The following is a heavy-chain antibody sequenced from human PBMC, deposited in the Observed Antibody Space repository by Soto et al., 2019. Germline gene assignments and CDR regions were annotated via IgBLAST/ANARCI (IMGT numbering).Heavy chain of an antibody. Sequence: QVQLVQSGAEVKKPGSSVKVSXXXXXXXXXSXXISXXXXAXGXGLEWMGRIIPILGIANYAQKFQGRVTITADKSTSTAYMELSSLRSEDTAVYYCASXXXXAXXXXXXXXFDYWGQGTLVTVSS. J-gene: IGHJ4*02. CDR2: IIPILGIA. CDR1: XXXXXSXX. CDR3: ASXXXXAXXXXXXXXFDY. V-gene: IGHV1-69*02.